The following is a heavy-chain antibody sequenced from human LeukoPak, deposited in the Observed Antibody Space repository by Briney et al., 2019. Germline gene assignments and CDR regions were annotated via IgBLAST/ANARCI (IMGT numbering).Heavy chain of an antibody. CDR2: INPNSGGT. Sequence: ASVKVSCKASGYTFNAHFIHWVRQAPGQGLEWMGWINPNSGGTNYAQKFQGRVTMTRDTSISTAYMELSRLRSDDTAVYYCARGVVGATKAAFDIWGQGTMVTVSS. V-gene: IGHV1-2*02. CDR3: ARGVVGATKAAFDI. J-gene: IGHJ3*02. CDR1: GYTFNAHF. D-gene: IGHD1-26*01.